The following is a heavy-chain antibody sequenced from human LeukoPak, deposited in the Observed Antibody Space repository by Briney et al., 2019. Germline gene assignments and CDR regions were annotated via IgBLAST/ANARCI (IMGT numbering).Heavy chain of an antibody. CDR1: GFTFTNSW. D-gene: IGHD3-10*01. CDR2: IKQDGSEK. Sequence: PGGSLRLSCVVSGFTFTNSWMTWVRQTPGKGLEWVANIKQDGSEKHYVDSVKGRFTISRDNNKNSLYLHMSSLRAEDTAVYYCAREPGIGYAFDIWGQGTMVTVSS. V-gene: IGHV3-7*01. CDR3: AREPGIGYAFDI. J-gene: IGHJ3*02.